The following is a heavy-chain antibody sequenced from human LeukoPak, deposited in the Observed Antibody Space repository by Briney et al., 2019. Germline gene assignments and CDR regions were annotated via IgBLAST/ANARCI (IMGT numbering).Heavy chain of an antibody. Sequence: SETLSLTCTVSGGSISSYYWSWIRQPPGKGLEWIGYIYYSGSTNYNPSLKSRVTISVDTSKNQFSLKLSSVTAASTAVYYCARDNVYYYDSSGYYYVGMDVWGQGTTVTVSS. V-gene: IGHV4-59*01. J-gene: IGHJ6*02. CDR3: ARDNVYYYDSSGYYYVGMDV. CDR1: GGSISSYY. CDR2: IYYSGST. D-gene: IGHD3-22*01.